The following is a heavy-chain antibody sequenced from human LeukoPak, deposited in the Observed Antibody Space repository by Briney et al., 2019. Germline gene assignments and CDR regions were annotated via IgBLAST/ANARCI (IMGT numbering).Heavy chain of an antibody. V-gene: IGHV1-18*01. J-gene: IGHJ4*02. Sequence: ASVKVSCKASGYTFTSYGISWVRQAPGQGLEWMGWISAYNGNTNYAQKLQGRVTMTTDTSTSTAYMELRSLRSDDTAVYYCARVGAGYCSSTTCPTVPLPNDYWGQGTLVTVSS. CDR1: GYTFTSYG. D-gene: IGHD2-2*01. CDR2: ISAYNGNT. CDR3: ARVGAGYCSSTTCPTVPLPNDY.